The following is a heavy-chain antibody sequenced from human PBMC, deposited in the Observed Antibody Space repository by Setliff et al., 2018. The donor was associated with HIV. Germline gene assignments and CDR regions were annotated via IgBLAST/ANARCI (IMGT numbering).Heavy chain of an antibody. D-gene: IGHD2-2*01. Sequence: LSLTCAVSGVSVASSINYWGWIRQPPGKGLEWIGSVFYSGVTYYSPSLKSRVTISVDTSKNQFSLRLSSVTAADTAVYYCARGLGGYCSSVSCYEADHWGQGTLVTVSS. CDR1: GVSVASSINY. V-gene: IGHV4-39*07. CDR2: VFYSGVT. CDR3: ARGLGGYCSSVSCYEADH. J-gene: IGHJ5*02.